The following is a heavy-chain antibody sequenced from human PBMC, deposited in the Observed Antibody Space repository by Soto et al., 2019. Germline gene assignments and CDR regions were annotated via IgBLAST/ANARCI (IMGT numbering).Heavy chain of an antibody. D-gene: IGHD3-10*01. CDR1: GDTFSRYY. CDR2: ILPVFGTT. Sequence: QEQLVQSGAEVRKPGSSVTVSCKASGDTFSRYYISWIRQAPGQGLEWMGGILPVFGTTNYAQKFEGRATINADKSTNTAYLQLTSLKSADTAVYYCARGSVLQLWCNWFGPWGQGTLVTVST. V-gene: IGHV1-69*06. J-gene: IGHJ5*02. CDR3: ARGSVLQLWCNWFGP.